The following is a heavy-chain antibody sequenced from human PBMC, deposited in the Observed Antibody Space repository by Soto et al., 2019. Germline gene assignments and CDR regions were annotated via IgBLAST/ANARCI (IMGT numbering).Heavy chain of an antibody. J-gene: IGHJ6*02. CDR2: ISGSGGST. CDR3: ARVGLSYYYYGMDV. V-gene: IGHV3-23*01. D-gene: IGHD2-15*01. Sequence: GGSLRLSCAASGFTVSSYAMSWVRQAPGKGLEWVSAISGSGGSTYYADSVKGRFTISRDNSKNTLYLQMNSLRAEDTAVYYCARVGLSYYYYGMDVWGQGTTVTVSS. CDR1: GFTVSSYA.